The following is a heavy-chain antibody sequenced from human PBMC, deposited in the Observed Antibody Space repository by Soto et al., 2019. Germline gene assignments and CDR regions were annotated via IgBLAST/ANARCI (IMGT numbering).Heavy chain of an antibody. V-gene: IGHV3-66*01. CDR2: IYSGGST. D-gene: IGHD4-17*01. CDR1: GFTVSSNY. Sequence: GGSLRLSCAASGFTVSSNYMSWVRQAPGKGLEWVSVIYSGGSTYYADSVKGRFTISRDNSKNTLYLQMNSLRAEDTAVYYCAKLTTTVTTYYFDYWGQGTLVTVSS. CDR3: AKLTTTVTTYYFDY. J-gene: IGHJ4*02.